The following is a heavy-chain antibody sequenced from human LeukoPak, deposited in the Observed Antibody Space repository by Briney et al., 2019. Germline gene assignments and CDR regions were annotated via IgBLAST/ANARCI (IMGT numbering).Heavy chain of an antibody. V-gene: IGHV3-7*01. J-gene: IGHJ4*02. CDR3: AREDDWNYEDC. D-gene: IGHD1-7*01. CDR1: GFTFSNYW. Sequence: GGSLRLSCAASGFTFSNYWMSWVRQAPGKGLEWVANIKQDGSEKYYVNSVKGRFTISRDNAKNSLYLQMNSLRAEDTAIYYCAREDDWNYEDCWGQGTLVTVSS. CDR2: IKQDGSEK.